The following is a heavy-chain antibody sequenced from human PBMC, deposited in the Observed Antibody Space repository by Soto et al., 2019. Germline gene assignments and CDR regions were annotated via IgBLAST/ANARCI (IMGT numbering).Heavy chain of an antibody. J-gene: IGHJ6*02. CDR1: GGTFRSYA. CDR2: IIPMFETT. CDR3: TRSVVVLGATYYYHGMDV. Sequence: QVQLVQSGAEVKKPGSSVKVSCKASGGTFRSYAISWVRQAPGQGLEWMGGIIPMFETTNYAQKFQGRVTITADESKRTAYMELRSLRSEDTAVYYCTRSVVVLGATYYYHGMDVWGQGTTVTVSS. V-gene: IGHV1-69*12. D-gene: IGHD2-15*01.